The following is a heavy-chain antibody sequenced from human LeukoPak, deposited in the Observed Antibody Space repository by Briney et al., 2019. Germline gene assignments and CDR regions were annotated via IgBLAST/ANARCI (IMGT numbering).Heavy chain of an antibody. CDR2: SYWNDDT. D-gene: IGHD2-2*02. J-gene: IGHJ5*02. Sequence: RVSRRTRVNHTQTRTLTSSFSGFSLSTRGVCVGSIRKPPGKALEWLALSYWNDDTRYRPSLKSRLTITKDTSKNQVVLTMPNMDPVDTATYYCAHRRPYCSSTSCYIQYNWFAPWGQGTLVSVSS. V-gene: IGHV2-5*01. CDR1: GFSLSTRGVC. CDR3: AHRRPYCSSTSCYIQYNWFAP.